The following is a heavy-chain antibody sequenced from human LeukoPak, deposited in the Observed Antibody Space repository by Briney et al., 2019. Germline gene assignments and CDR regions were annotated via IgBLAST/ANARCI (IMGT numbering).Heavy chain of an antibody. D-gene: IGHD3-22*01. CDR3: AKDQYYYDSSGYSLDY. CDR1: GFTFSSYA. CDR2: ISGSGGST. Sequence: GGTLRLSCAASGFTFSSYAMSWVRQAPGKGLEWVSAISGSGGSTYYADSVKGRFTISRDNYKNTLYLQLNSLRAEDTAVYYCAKDQYYYDSSGYSLDYWGQGTLVIVSS. V-gene: IGHV3-23*01. J-gene: IGHJ4*02.